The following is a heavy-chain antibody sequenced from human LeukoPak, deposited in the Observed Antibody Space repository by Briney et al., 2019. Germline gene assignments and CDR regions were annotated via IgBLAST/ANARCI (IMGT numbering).Heavy chain of an antibody. CDR2: MYYSGST. CDR3: VRQGGSPDWFDP. D-gene: IGHD1-26*01. J-gene: IGHJ5*02. V-gene: IGHV4-39*01. Sequence: SETLSLTCTVSAGSISSSSYYWGWIRQPPGKGLEWIGNMYYSGSTYYNPSLRSRVTISIDTSKNQFSLKLSSVTAADTAVYYCVRQGGSPDWFDPWGGGTLVTVSS. CDR1: AGSISSSSYY.